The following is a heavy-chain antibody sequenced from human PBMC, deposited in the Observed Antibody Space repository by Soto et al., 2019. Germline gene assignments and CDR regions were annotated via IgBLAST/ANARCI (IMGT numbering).Heavy chain of an antibody. CDR2: IIPILGIA. V-gene: IGHV1-69*02. J-gene: IGHJ3*02. CDR3: ARPHGIAVAGTEWAFDI. CDR1: GGTFSSYT. Sequence: SVKVSCKASGGTFSSYTISWVRQAPGRGLEWMGRIIPILGIANYAQKFQGRVTITADKSTSTAYMELSSLRSEDTAVYYCARPHGIAVAGTEWAFDIWGQGTMVTVSS. D-gene: IGHD6-19*01.